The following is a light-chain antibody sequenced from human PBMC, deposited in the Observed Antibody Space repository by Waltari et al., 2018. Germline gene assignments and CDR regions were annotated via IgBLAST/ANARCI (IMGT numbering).Light chain of an antibody. V-gene: IGKV4-1*01. Sequence: DIVVTQSPDSLAVSLGERATINCKSSQSLLHTNNKNYLAWYQLRPGQPPKRLIYWASTRDSGVPGRLSGSGSGTDFTLTISGLQAEDVAVYYCQQYYSTPNTFGQGTKLEIK. CDR3: QQYYSTPNT. CDR2: WAS. J-gene: IGKJ2*01. CDR1: QSLLHTNNKNY.